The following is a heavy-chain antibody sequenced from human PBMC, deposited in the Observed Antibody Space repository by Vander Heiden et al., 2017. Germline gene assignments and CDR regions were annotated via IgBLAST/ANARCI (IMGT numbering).Heavy chain of an antibody. J-gene: IGHJ4*02. V-gene: IGHV3-48*03. D-gene: IGHD6-6*01. CDR3: ARARYSSSPLDQ. CDR1: GFTFINYE. Sequence: EVQLVESGGGLVQPGGSLRLSCAASGFTFINYEMNWVRQAPGRGLEWISYVTSSGRIVYYADSVKGRFTISRDNAKNSLYLQMNRLRAEDTAVYYCARARYSSSPLDQWGQGTLVTVSS. CDR2: VTSSGRIV.